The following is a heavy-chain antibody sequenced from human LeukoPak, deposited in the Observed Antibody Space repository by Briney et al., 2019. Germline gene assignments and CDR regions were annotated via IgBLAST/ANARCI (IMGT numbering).Heavy chain of an antibody. D-gene: IGHD3-10*01. CDR3: ARGRNYYGSGSYWRYYYYMDV. CDR1: GGSFSGYY. J-gene: IGHJ6*03. V-gene: IGHV4-34*01. Sequence: SETLSLTCAVDGGSFSGYYWSWIRQPPGKGLEWIGEINHSGSTNYNPSLKSRVTISVDTSKNQFSLKLGSVTAADTAVYYCARGRNYYGSGSYWRYYYYMDVWGKGTTVTVSS. CDR2: INHSGST.